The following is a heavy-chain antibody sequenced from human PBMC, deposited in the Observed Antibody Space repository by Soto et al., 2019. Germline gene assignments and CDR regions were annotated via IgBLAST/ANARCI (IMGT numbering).Heavy chain of an antibody. CDR3: ARQGRPGYCTGGNCYPTFDI. CDR2: VYYTGIT. V-gene: IGHV4-39*01. CDR1: GGSISSSAYY. Sequence: QMHLQQSGPGVVKPSETLFLTCTVSGGSISSSAYYWGWIRQPPGKGLEWIGSVYYTGITDYKSSLESRVSISADTSKNQFYLRLTSLSAADTAVYFCARQGRPGYCTGGNCYPTFDIWGPGTMVTVSS. D-gene: IGHD2-15*01. J-gene: IGHJ3*02.